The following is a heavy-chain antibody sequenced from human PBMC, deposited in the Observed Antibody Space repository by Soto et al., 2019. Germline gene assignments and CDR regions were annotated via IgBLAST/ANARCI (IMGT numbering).Heavy chain of an antibody. CDR3: ARNEYCDGGTCYSGWFDP. CDR2: ISGYNGNT. D-gene: IGHD2-15*01. Sequence: ASVKVSCKASGYIFTTYGISWVRQAPGQGLEWMGRISGYNGNTKYAQKLQDRVTMTTDTSTSTAYMELRSLRSDDTAVYYCARNEYCDGGTCYSGWFDPWGQGTLVTVSS. J-gene: IGHJ5*02. V-gene: IGHV1-18*01. CDR1: GYIFTTYG.